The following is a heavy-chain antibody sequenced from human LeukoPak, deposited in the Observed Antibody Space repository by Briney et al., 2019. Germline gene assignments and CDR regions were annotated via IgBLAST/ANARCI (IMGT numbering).Heavy chain of an antibody. Sequence: GGSLRLSCAASGFSFSSYAMSWVRQAPGKGLEWVSGISGSGGTTYYADSVKGRFTISRDNSKNTLYLQMNSLRAEDTAVYYCAKGGFGVPAATDYYYYYMDVWGKGTTVTVSS. CDR2: ISGSGGTT. D-gene: IGHD2-2*01. CDR1: GFSFSSYA. J-gene: IGHJ6*03. CDR3: AKGGFGVPAATDYYYYYMDV. V-gene: IGHV3-23*01.